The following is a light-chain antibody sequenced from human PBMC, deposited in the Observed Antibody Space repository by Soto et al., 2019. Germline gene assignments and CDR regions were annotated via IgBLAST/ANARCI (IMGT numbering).Light chain of an antibody. CDR3: QQYNKWPLT. J-gene: IGKJ4*01. CDR1: HSVSSN. Sequence: EIVMTQSPATLSVSPGERATLSCRASHSVSSNLAWYQQKPGQAPRLLIYGASTRATGIPARFSGSGSGTEFTLTISSLQSEDFAVYYCQQYNKWPLTFGGGTKVEIK. CDR2: GAS. V-gene: IGKV3-15*01.